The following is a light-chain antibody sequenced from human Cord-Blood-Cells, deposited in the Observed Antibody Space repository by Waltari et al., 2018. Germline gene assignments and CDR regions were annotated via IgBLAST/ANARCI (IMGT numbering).Light chain of an antibody. J-gene: IGKJ1*01. Sequence: DIQMTQSPSSLSASVGDRVTITCRASQSMRSYLNWYQQKPGKAPKLLIYAASSLQSGVPSRFSCSGSWTDFTLTISSLQPEDFATYYCQQSYSTPRTFGQGTKVEIK. CDR2: AAS. CDR1: QSMRSY. CDR3: QQSYSTPRT. V-gene: IGKV1-39*01.